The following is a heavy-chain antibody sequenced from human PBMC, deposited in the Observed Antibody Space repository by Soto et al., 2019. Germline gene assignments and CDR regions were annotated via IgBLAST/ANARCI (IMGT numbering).Heavy chain of an antibody. CDR3: ARHRNFWSGYSDYYYYMDV. D-gene: IGHD3-3*01. Sequence: SETLSLTCTVSGGSISSYYWSWIRQPPGKGLERIGYIYYSGSTNYNPSLKSRVTISVDTSKDQFSLKLSSVTAADTAVYYCARHRNFWSGYSDYYYYMDVWGKGTTVTVSS. V-gene: IGHV4-59*08. CDR1: GGSISSYY. CDR2: IYYSGST. J-gene: IGHJ6*03.